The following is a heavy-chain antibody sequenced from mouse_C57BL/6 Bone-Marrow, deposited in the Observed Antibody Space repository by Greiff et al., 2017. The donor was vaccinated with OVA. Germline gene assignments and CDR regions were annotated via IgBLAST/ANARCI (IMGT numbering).Heavy chain of an antibody. J-gene: IGHJ2*01. CDR1: GFSLTSYG. D-gene: IGHD1-1*01. Sequence: VKLQESGPGLVQPSQSLSITCTVSGFSLTSYGVHWVRQSPGKGLEWLGVIWSGGSTDYNAAFISRLSISKDNSKSQVFFKMNSLQADDTAIYYCAREYYYGSSYYFDYWGQGTTLTVSS. V-gene: IGHV2-2*01. CDR2: IWSGGST. CDR3: AREYYYGSSYYFDY.